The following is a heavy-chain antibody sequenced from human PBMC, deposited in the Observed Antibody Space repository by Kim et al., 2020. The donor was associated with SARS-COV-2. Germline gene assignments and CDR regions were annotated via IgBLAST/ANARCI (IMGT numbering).Heavy chain of an antibody. CDR3: ARTDPDTVTAPWDQRNYYYYYGMDV. CDR2: INPSGGST. D-gene: IGHD4-17*01. J-gene: IGHJ6*02. CDR1: GYTFTSYY. V-gene: IGHV1-46*01. Sequence: ASVKVSCKASGYTFTSYYMHWVRQAPGQGLEWMGIINPSGGSTSYAQKFQGRVTMTRDTSTSTVYMELSSLRSEDTAVYYCARTDPDTVTAPWDQRNYYYYYGMDVWGQGTTVTVSS.